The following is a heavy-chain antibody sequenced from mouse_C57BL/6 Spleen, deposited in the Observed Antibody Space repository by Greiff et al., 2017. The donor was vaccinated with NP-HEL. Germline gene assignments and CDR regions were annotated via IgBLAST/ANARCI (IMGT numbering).Heavy chain of an antibody. Sequence: VQLLQPGTELVKPGASVKLSCKASGYTFTSYWMHWVKQRPGQGLEWIGNINPSNGCTNYNENFKSKATLTVDKSSSTAYMQLSSLTSEDSAVYYCARTGGNYGYAMDYWGQGTSVTVSS. J-gene: IGHJ4*01. D-gene: IGHD2-1*01. CDR2: INPSNGCT. V-gene: IGHV1-53*01. CDR1: GYTFTSYW. CDR3: ARTGGNYGYAMDY.